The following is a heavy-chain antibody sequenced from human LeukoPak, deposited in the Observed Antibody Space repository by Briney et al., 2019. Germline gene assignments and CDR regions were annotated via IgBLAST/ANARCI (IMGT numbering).Heavy chain of an antibody. V-gene: IGHV4-59*11. CDR2: IYYSGST. CDR1: GGSISSHY. J-gene: IGHJ4*02. D-gene: IGHD5-24*01. Sequence: SETLSLTCTVSGGSISSHYWSWIRQPPGKGLEWIGYIYYSGSTNYNPSLKSRVTISADTSKNQFSLKLSSVTAADTAVYYCARVQRDGYNQYYFDYWGQGTLVTVSS. CDR3: ARVQRDGYNQYYFDY.